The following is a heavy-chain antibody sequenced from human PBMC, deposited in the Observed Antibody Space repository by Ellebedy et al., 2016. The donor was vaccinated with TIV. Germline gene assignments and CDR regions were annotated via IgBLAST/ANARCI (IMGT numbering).Heavy chain of an antibody. D-gene: IGHD7-27*01. J-gene: IGHJ3*01. Sequence: GGSLRLXXAASGFTFRNDWMHWVRQAPGKGLVWVSRINSDGSSTTYADSVKGRFTISRDNAKNTLYLQMNSLRVEDTAVYYCARDLSTGDPGGFDFWGQGTTVTVSS. V-gene: IGHV3-74*01. CDR1: GFTFRNDW. CDR2: INSDGSST. CDR3: ARDLSTGDPGGFDF.